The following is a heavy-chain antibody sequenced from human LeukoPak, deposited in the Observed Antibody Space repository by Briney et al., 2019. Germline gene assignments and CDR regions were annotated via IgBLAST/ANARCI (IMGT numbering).Heavy chain of an antibody. V-gene: IGHV1-8*02. CDR1: GYTFTSYD. CDR2: MDPNSGNT. Sequence: ASVKVSCKASGYTFTSYDINWVRQATGQGLEWMGWMDPNSGNTGYAQKFQGRVTMTRDTSTSTVYMELSSLRSEDTAVYYCARGSGGYYYYYMDVWGKGTTVTISS. D-gene: IGHD3-16*01. CDR3: ARGSGGYYYYYMDV. J-gene: IGHJ6*03.